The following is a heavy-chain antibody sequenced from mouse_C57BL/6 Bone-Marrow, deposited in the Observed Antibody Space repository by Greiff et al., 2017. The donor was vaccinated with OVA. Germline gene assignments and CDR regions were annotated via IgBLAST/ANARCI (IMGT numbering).Heavy chain of an antibody. Sequence: QVQLQQSGADLVKPEASVKISCKASGYEFSNYWMNWVKQRPGKGLEWIGQIYPGDGDTNYNGKFKGKATLTADKSSSTAYMHLSSLTSENSAVYFFARGAYWGQGTLVTVSA. CDR3: ARGAY. J-gene: IGHJ3*01. V-gene: IGHV1-80*01. CDR2: IYPGDGDT. CDR1: GYEFSNYW.